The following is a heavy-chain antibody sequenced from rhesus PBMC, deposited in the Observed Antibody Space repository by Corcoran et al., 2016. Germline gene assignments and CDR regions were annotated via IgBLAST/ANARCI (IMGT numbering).Heavy chain of an antibody. CDR3: ASRSWNNDAFDF. V-gene: IGHV4-76*01. CDR1: GGSISGVYD. D-gene: IGHD1-20*01. CDR2: FYGSSGST. J-gene: IGHJ3*01. Sequence: QVQLQESGPGLVKPSETLSRTCDVSGGSISGVYDWGRIRHPPGKGLEWVGYFYGSSGSTNYNPSLKNRVTISKDTSKTQFSLKLSSVTAADTAVYYCASRSWNNDAFDFWGQGLRVTVSS.